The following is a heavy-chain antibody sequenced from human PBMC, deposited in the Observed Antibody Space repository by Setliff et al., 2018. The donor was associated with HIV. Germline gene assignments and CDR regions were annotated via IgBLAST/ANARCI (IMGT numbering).Heavy chain of an antibody. CDR2: INPNSGDS. J-gene: IGHJ5*02. CDR1: GYTFIDYF. Sequence: SVKVSCKASGYTFIDYFIHWVRQAPGQGLEWMAYINPNSGDSKTAQKFQGRVTVTRDTSIATAYMELSSLTSGDTAVYHCARDRLPAEVAVSGDWFDPWGQGTLVTVSS. V-gene: IGHV1-2*02. D-gene: IGHD5-12*01. CDR3: ARDRLPAEVAVSGDWFDP.